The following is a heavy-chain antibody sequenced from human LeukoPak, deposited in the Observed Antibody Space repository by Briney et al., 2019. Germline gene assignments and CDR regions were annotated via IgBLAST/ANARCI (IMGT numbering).Heavy chain of an antibody. CDR2: IYASGKT. D-gene: IGHD1-26*01. J-gene: IGHJ4*02. CDR3: ARSFSEKFYFES. Sequence: SETLSLTCTVPGDSISRGRYYWSWVRQPAGKELVWIGRIYASGKTDYNPYTPSLKSRVTMSLDTSKNQVSLYLTSVTAADTAMYFCARSFSEKFYFESWGQGTLVTVSS. CDR1: GDSISRGRYY. V-gene: IGHV4-61*02.